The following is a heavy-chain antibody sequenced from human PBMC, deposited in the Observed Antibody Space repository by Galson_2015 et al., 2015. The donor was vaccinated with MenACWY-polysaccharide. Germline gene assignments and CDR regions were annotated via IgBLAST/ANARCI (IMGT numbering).Heavy chain of an antibody. D-gene: IGHD5-18*01. CDR2: ISGHGGRT. J-gene: IGHJ4*02. Sequence: SLRLSCAASGFTFSTYAMSWVRQAPGKGPEWVSFISGHGGRTEYVDSVKGRFTISRDNSKNTLDLQMNSLRAEDTAVYYCAKTRGGDTASDSWGQGPLVTVSS. V-gene: IGHV3-23*01. CDR1: GFTFSTYA. CDR3: AKTRGGDTASDS.